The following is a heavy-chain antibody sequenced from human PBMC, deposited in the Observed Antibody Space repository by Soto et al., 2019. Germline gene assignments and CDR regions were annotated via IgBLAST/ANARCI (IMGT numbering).Heavy chain of an antibody. J-gene: IGHJ4*02. CDR2: IWYDGSNK. D-gene: IGHD6-6*01. V-gene: IGHV3-33*08. CDR1: GFTFSSYG. CDR3: ARGGGSSSYFDY. Sequence: GGSLRLSCAASGFTFSSYGMHWVRQAPGKGLEWVAVIWYDGSNKYYADSVKGRFTISRDNSKNTLYLQMNSLRAEDTAVYYCARGGGSSSYFDYWGQGTRVTVSS.